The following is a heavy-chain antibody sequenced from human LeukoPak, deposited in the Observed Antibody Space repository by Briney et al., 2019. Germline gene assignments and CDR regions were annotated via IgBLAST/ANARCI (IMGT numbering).Heavy chain of an antibody. CDR1: GFTFSSYS. J-gene: IGHJ6*02. CDR3: ARGKQQLDYFYYYRMDV. V-gene: IGHV3-21*01. Sequence: GGSLRLFCAASGFTFSSYSMNWVRQAPGKGLEWVSSISSSSSYIYYADSVKGRFTISRDNAKNSLYLQMNSLRADDTALYYCARGKQQLDYFYYYRMDVWGQGTTVTVSS. D-gene: IGHD6-13*01. CDR2: ISSSSSYI.